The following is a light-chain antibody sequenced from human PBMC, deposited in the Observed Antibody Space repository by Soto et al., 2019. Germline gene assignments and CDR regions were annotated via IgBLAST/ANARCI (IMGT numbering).Light chain of an antibody. CDR3: AAWDDSLSGWV. Sequence: QSVLTQPPSASGTPGQRVTISCSGSSSNIGSNFVYWYQQFPGTAPKLLIYRNNQRPSGVPDRFSGSKSGTSASLAISGLPSEDEADYYCAAWDDSLSGWVFVGGTKVPVL. CDR1: SSNIGSNF. CDR2: RNN. V-gene: IGLV1-47*01. J-gene: IGLJ3*02.